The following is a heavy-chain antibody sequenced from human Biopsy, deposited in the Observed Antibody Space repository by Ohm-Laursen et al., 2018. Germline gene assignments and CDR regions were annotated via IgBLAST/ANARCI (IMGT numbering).Heavy chain of an antibody. D-gene: IGHD2-21*01. V-gene: IGHV3-9*01. CDR2: ISWNSGSI. Sequence: SLRLSCAASGFIFADYAMHWVRQAPGKGLEWVSGISWNSGSINYAVSVQGRFTISRDNAKNSLYLQMNSLRVEDTALYFCARLGELHGLWYFDFWGQGALVTVSS. J-gene: IGHJ4*02. CDR1: GFIFADYA. CDR3: ARLGELHGLWYFDF.